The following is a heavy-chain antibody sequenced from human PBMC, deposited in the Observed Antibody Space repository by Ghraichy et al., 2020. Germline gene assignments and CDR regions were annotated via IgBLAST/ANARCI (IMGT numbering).Heavy chain of an antibody. CDR1: GGTFSSYA. CDR2: IIPIFGTA. J-gene: IGHJ6*02. Sequence: SVKVSCKASGGTFSSYAISWVRQAPGQGLEWMGGIIPIFGTANYAQKFQGRVTITTDESTSTAYMELSSLRSEDTAVYYCARGETISWFNYYYYGMDVWGQGTTVTVSS. D-gene: IGHD3-10*01. V-gene: IGHV1-69*05. CDR3: ARGETISWFNYYYYGMDV.